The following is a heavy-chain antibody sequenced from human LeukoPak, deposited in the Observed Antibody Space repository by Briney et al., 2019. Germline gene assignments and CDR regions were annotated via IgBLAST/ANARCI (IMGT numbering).Heavy chain of an antibody. D-gene: IGHD3-10*01. CDR2: IKQDGSEK. J-gene: IGHJ4*02. Sequence: PGGSLRLSCAASGFTLSSYWMSWVRQAPGKGLEGVANIKQDGSEKYYVDSVKGRFTISRDNAKNSLYLQMNSLRAEDTAVYYCAREEVLWFGELFYDYWGQGTLVTVSS. CDR3: AREEVLWFGELFYDY. V-gene: IGHV3-7*03. CDR1: GFTLSSYW.